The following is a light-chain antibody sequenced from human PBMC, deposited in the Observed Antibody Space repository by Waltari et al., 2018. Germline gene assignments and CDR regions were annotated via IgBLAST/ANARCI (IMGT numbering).Light chain of an antibody. CDR3: QVWDGTNDHPYVV. V-gene: IGLV3-21*02. CDR2: DES. CDR1: NIGSRG. J-gene: IGLJ2*01. Sequence: SYVLTQPPSVSVAPGQTAKITCGGSNIGSRGVYWYQQKPGQAPVLVIYDESDRPSGIPDRFSGSNSGGTATLTISRVEAGDEADYYCQVWDGTNDHPYVVFGGGTKLTVL.